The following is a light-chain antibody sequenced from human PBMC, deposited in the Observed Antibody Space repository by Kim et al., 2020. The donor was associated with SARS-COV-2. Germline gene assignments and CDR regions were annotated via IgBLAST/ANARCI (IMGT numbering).Light chain of an antibody. V-gene: IGKV1-39*01. J-gene: IGKJ2*01. CDR3: QQTYRTPYT. CDR2: EES. Sequence: SASVGDRVTITCRSSQRIGQHLNWYQQKPGKAPSLVIYEESSLQSGVSSRFSGSGSGTDFTLTISSLQPEDFATYHCQQTYRTPYTFGQGTKLEIK. CDR1: QRIGQH.